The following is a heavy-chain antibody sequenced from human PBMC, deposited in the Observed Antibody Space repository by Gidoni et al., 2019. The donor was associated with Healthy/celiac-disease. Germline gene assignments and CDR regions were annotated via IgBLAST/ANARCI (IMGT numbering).Heavy chain of an antibody. D-gene: IGHD3-22*01. CDR3: AREYYDSSGYWDWFDP. V-gene: IGHV3-48*02. J-gene: IGHJ5*02. Sequence: EVQLVESGGGLVQPGGSLRLSCAASGFTFSSYSMNWVRQAPGKGLERVSYISSSSSTIYYADSVKGRFTISRDNAKNSLYLQMNSLRDEDTAVYYCAREYYDSSGYWDWFDPWGQGTLVTVSS. CDR1: GFTFSSYS. CDR2: ISSSSSTI.